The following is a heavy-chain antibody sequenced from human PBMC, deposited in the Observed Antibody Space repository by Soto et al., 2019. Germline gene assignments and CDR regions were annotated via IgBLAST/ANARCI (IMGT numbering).Heavy chain of an antibody. Sequence: GGSLSLSCAASGFAVSSFYMNWVRQAPGKGLEWVSVIFTTGTTYYADSVKGRFTISRDDSKNTLYLQMNSLRAEDTAVYYCARERYSYGFDYWGQGTVVT. CDR1: GFAVSSFY. CDR3: ARERYSYGFDY. CDR2: IFTTGTT. J-gene: IGHJ4*02. D-gene: IGHD5-18*01. V-gene: IGHV3-53*01.